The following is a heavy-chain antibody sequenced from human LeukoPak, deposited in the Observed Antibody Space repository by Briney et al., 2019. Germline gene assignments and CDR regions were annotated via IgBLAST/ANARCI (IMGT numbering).Heavy chain of an antibody. CDR3: TRHMTTVTSYNWFDP. Sequence: GGSLRLSCAASGFTFSGSAMHWVRQASGKGLEWVGRIRSKANSYATAHAASVKGRFTISRDDSKNTAYLQMNSLKTEDTAVYYCTRHMTTVTSYNWFDPWGQGTLVTVSS. CDR2: IRSKANSYAT. D-gene: IGHD4-11*01. CDR1: GFTFSGSA. J-gene: IGHJ5*02. V-gene: IGHV3-73*01.